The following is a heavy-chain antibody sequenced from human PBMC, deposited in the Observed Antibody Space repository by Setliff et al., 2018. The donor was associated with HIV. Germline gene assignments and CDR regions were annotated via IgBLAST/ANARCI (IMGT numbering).Heavy chain of an antibody. J-gene: IGHJ4*02. V-gene: IGHV4-4*07. CDR2: IYTSGST. D-gene: IGHD6-13*01. Sequence: PSETLSLTCTVSGGSISSYYWSWIRQPAGKGLEWIGRIYTSGSTYYNPSLKSRVTISVDTSKNQFSLKLNSVTALDTAVYYCARKGSSSRSQEYYYDFWGQGTLVTVSS. CDR1: GGSISSYY. CDR3: ARKGSSSRSQEYYYDF.